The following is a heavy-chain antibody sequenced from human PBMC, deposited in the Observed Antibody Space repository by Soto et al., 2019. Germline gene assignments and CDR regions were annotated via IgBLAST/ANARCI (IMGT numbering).Heavy chain of an antibody. D-gene: IGHD1-1*01. Sequence: GESLKISCAASGFTFSNAWMSWVRQAPGKGLEWVGRIKSKTDGGTTDYAAPVKGRFTISRDDSKNTLYLQMNSLKTEDTAVYYCTTVLSTGTDAFDIWGQGTMVTVSS. CDR1: GFTFSNAW. J-gene: IGHJ3*02. CDR2: IKSKTDGGTT. V-gene: IGHV3-15*01. CDR3: TTVLSTGTDAFDI.